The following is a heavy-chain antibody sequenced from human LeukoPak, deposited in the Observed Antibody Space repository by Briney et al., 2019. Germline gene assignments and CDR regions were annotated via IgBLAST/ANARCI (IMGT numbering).Heavy chain of an antibody. CDR1: EFTVDDTY. CDR3: ARQAAAGLDY. Sequence: GGSLRLSCAASEFTVDDTYMSWVRQTPGKGLEWVSVVYSGGKTFYADSVNGRFTISRDTSKNTEYLQMNTLRADDTAVYCCARQAAAGLDYWGQGTLVTVSS. D-gene: IGHD6-13*01. V-gene: IGHV3-66*02. J-gene: IGHJ4*02. CDR2: VYSGGKT.